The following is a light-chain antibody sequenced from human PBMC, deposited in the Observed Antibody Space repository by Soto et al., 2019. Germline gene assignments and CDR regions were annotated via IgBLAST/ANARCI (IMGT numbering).Light chain of an antibody. CDR2: DAY. CDR3: QQYNSYFQT. V-gene: IGKV1-5*01. Sequence: DLPITQSPSTLGASVGDSVTLPFRASQSISRWLAWYQQKPGKAPKLLIFDAYNLESGVPSRFRGSGSGTEFTLTISSLQPDDLATYYCQQYNSYFQTFGQGTKVDIK. CDR1: QSISRW. J-gene: IGKJ1*01.